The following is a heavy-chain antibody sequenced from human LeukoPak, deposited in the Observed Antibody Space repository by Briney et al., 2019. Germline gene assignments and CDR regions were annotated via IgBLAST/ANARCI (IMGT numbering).Heavy chain of an antibody. Sequence: ASVRASCKASGYILTRYGISWVRQAPGQGLEWMGWIRVYNGNTNYPQRLQGRVTMTTDTSTTTAYMELGSLRSDDTAVYYCARDINGYYYDSHGYYPTDLWGQGALVTVSS. CDR3: ARDINGYYYDSHGYYPTDL. CDR1: GYILTRYG. D-gene: IGHD3-22*01. CDR2: IRVYNGNT. J-gene: IGHJ5*02. V-gene: IGHV1-18*01.